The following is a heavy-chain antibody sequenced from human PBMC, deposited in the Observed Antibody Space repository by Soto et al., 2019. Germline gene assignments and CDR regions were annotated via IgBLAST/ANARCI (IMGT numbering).Heavy chain of an antibody. CDR1: GGSISTYY. D-gene: IGHD3-3*01. CDR2: LYYTETT. Sequence: SETLSLTCSVSGGSISTYYWSWIRQPPGKGLEWIGYLYYTETTNYNPSLMSRVTMSVDTSKNQFSLKLNSVTAADAAVYYCARGRRITIFGVVMIDAFDIWGQGTMVTVSS. V-gene: IGHV4-59*01. CDR3: ARGRRITIFGVVMIDAFDI. J-gene: IGHJ3*02.